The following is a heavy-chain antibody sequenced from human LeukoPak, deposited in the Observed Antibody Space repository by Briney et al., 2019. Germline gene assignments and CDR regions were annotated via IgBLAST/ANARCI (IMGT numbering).Heavy chain of an antibody. Sequence: SGGSLRLSCAASGFTFSSYAMSWVRQAPGKGLEWDSAISGSGGSTYYADSVKGRFTISRDNSKNTLYLQMNSLRAEDTAVYYCAKEVVVDYYFDYWGQGTLVTVSS. CDR2: ISGSGGST. CDR3: AKEVVVDYYFDY. J-gene: IGHJ4*02. D-gene: IGHD2-15*01. CDR1: GFTFSSYA. V-gene: IGHV3-23*01.